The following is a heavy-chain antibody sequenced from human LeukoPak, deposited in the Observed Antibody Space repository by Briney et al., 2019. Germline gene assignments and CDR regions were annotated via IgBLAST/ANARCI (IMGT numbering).Heavy chain of an antibody. J-gene: IGHJ6*04. V-gene: IGHV3-48*03. CDR1: GFTFSSYE. Sequence: GGSLSLSYAASGFTFSSYEMNWGRPAPGKGLGWVSFISSSGSTIYYADSVKGRFTISRDNAKNSLYLQMNSLRAEDTAVYYCARLSVMDVWGKGTTVTVSS. CDR2: ISSSGSTI. CDR3: ARLSVMDV.